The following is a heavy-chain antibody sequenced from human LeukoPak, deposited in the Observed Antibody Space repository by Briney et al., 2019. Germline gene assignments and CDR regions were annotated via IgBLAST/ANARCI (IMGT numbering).Heavy chain of an antibody. CDR1: GFTFSSYG. Sequence: GGSLRLSCAASGFTFSSYGMHWVRQAPGKGLEWVAFIRYDGSNKYYADSVKGRFTISRDNSKNTLYLQMNSLRVEDTAVYYCAREDHSNYNYWGQGTLVTVSS. D-gene: IGHD4-11*01. CDR3: AREDHSNYNY. CDR2: IRYDGSNK. V-gene: IGHV3-30*02. J-gene: IGHJ4*02.